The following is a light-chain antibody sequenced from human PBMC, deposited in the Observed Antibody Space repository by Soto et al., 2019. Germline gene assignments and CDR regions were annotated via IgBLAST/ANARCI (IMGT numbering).Light chain of an antibody. CDR2: GAS. CDR3: QQYKNWPET. J-gene: IGKJ1*01. V-gene: IGKV3-15*01. Sequence: EIVMTQSPATLSVSPGERATLSCRASQSVSSNLAWYQQKPGQAPRLLIYGASTRATGIPASFSGSGSGTEFTLTISSLQSEDFAVYYCQQYKNWPETFGQGTKVEFK. CDR1: QSVSSN.